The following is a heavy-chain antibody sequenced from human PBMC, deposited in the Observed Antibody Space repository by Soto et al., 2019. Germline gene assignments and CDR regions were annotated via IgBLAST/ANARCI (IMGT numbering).Heavy chain of an antibody. V-gene: IGHV4-34*01. J-gene: IGHJ6*02. D-gene: IGHD6-6*01. CDR2: INHSGST. CDR3: ARGQARGIAARRYYGMDV. Sequence: SETLSLTWAVYGDSFSGYYWSWIRQPPGKGLEWIGEINHSGSTNYNPSLKSRVTISVDTSKNQFSLKLSSVTAADTAVYYCARGQARGIAARRYYGMDVSGQGTTVTVSS. CDR1: GDSFSGYY.